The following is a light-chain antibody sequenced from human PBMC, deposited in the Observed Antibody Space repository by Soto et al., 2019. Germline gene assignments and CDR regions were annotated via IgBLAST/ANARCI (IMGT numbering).Light chain of an antibody. V-gene: IGLV2-14*01. J-gene: IGLJ2*01. Sequence: QSVLTQPASVSGSPGQSITISCTGTSSDIGDYDYVSWYQHLPGKAPKLLIFDVTHRPSGVSDRFSGSKSGNTASLTISGVRPEDDADYYCCSYTDIALDVVFGGGTKVTVL. CDR1: SSDIGDYDY. CDR2: DVT. CDR3: CSYTDIALDVV.